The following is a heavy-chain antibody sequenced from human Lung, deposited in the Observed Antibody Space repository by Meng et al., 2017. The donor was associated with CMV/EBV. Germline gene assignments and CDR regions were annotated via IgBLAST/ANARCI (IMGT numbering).Heavy chain of an antibody. CDR2: INSDGSST. CDR3: ASSEYSNRFDF. CDR1: GVTFRNYY. V-gene: IGHV3-74*01. D-gene: IGHD4-11*01. Sequence: GGSLRLSCAVTGVTFRNYYMHWVRQAPGKGLVWVSRINSDGSSTHYADSVKGRFSISRDNAKNTLHLQVNSLRAEDTAVYYCASSEYSNRFDFWGLGTLVTVSS. J-gene: IGHJ4*02.